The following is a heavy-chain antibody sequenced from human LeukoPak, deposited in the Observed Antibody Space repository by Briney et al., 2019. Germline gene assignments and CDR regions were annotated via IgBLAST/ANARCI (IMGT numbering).Heavy chain of an antibody. D-gene: IGHD1-14*01. CDR2: IYYSGST. J-gene: IGHJ3*02. CDR1: GGSISSSSYY. CDR3: ARNRKQTPSSKAPAGAFDI. V-gene: IGHV4-39*07. Sequence: PSETLSLTCTVSGGSISSSSYYWGWIRQPPGKGLEWIGSIYYSGSTYYNPSLKSRVTISVDTSKNQFSLRLSSVTAADTAVYYCARNRKQTPSSKAPAGAFDIWGQGTMVTVSS.